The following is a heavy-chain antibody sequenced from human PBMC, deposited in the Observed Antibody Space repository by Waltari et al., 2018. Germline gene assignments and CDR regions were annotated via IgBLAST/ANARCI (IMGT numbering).Heavy chain of an antibody. Sequence: QEQLVQSGAEVKKPGASVMVSCTASGYTFPGCYMHWVRQAHGQGLEGMGWINPQSGGIGYAEDFQGRVTMTRDTSISTVYMELSRLTSDDTALYYCVRVGDRGLRNAFHIWGQGTMVTVSS. CDR1: GYTFPGCY. V-gene: IGHV1-2*02. CDR2: INPQSGGI. CDR3: VRVGDRGLRNAFHI. D-gene: IGHD3-16*01. J-gene: IGHJ3*02.